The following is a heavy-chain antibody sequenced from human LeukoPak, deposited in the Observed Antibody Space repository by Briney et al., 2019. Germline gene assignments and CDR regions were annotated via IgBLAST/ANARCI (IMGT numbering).Heavy chain of an antibody. J-gene: IGHJ4*02. CDR1: EFTFSSYG. CDR2: IWYDGSNK. CDR3: ARVGYCSGGSCYGGDY. V-gene: IGHV3-33*01. Sequence: GGSLRLSCAASEFTFSSYGMHWVRQAPGKGLEWAAVIWYDGSNKYYADSVKGRFTISRDNSKNTLYLQMNTLRAEDTAVHYCARVGYCSGGSCYGGDYWGQGTLVTVSS. D-gene: IGHD2-15*01.